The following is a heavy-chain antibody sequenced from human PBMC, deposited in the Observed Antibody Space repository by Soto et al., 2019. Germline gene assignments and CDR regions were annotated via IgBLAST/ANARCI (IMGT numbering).Heavy chain of an antibody. CDR3: ARDSRMVVAATYYYYGMDV. CDR2: ISSSSSYT. Sequence: GGSLRLSCAASGFTFIDYYIICIRHSPLKWLEWVSYISSSSSYTNYADSVKGRFTISRDNAKNSLYLQMNSLRAEDTAVYYCARDSRMVVAATYYYYGMDVWGQGTTVTVSS. J-gene: IGHJ6*02. CDR1: GFTFIDYY. D-gene: IGHD2-15*01. V-gene: IGHV3-11*06.